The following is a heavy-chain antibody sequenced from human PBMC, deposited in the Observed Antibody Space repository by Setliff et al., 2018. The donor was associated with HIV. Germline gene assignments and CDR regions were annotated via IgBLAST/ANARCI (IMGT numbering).Heavy chain of an antibody. Sequence: SVKVSCKVSGDTLNNYGLNWVRQAPGQGLEWMGGIIPIFKSADYAQKFQGRVTITTDESTSTAYMGLSSLKSEDTAIYYCARTSGDAYNYEGAFDVWGQGTLVTVSS. D-gene: IGHD5-12*01. CDR1: GDTLNNYG. J-gene: IGHJ3*01. V-gene: IGHV1-69*05. CDR3: ARTSGDAYNYEGAFDV. CDR2: IIPIFKSA.